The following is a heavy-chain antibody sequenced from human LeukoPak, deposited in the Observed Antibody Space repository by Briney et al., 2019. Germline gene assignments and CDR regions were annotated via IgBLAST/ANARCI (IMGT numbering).Heavy chain of an antibody. J-gene: IGHJ3*02. CDR1: GGSISGYY. D-gene: IGHD3-22*01. CDR2: IYYSGST. CDR3: ARHFKYYYDTSGYPRDAFDI. Sequence: SETLSLTCTVSGGSISGYYWSWIRQSPGKGLVWMGYIYYSGSTNYNPSLKSRVTISLDMSKNQFSLQLSSVTAADTALYYCARHFKYYYDTSGYPRDAFDIWGQGTMVTVSS. V-gene: IGHV4-59*08.